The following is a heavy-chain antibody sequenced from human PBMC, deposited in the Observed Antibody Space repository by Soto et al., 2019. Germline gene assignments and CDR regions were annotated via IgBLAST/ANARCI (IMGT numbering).Heavy chain of an antibody. V-gene: IGHV4-31*03. CDR2: ISYRGTT. CDR3: ARMSATGTRWFDP. CDR1: GGSINSGAYY. J-gene: IGHJ5*02. Sequence: QVQLHESGPGLVKPSQTLSLTCTVSGGSINSGAYYWSWVRQHPGKGLEWIGAISYRGTTYYNPSRQSRITMSVDTSKTQLSLKLSSVTAADTAVYYCARMSATGTRWFDPWGPGTLVTVSS. D-gene: IGHD1-1*01.